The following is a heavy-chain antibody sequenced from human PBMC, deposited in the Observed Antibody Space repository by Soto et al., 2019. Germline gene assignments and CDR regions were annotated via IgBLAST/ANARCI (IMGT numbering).Heavy chain of an antibody. CDR3: AIHADKASGWNRCYNGMDA. CDR2: IDTSDSYT. J-gene: IGHJ6*02. D-gene: IGHD2-2*02. Sequence: GESLKISCKGSGYSFTSYWISWVRQMPGKGLEWLGRIDTSDSYTNYRPSFQGHVTISADKSISTAYLQWSRLKASETAMYSSAIHADKASGWNRCYNGMDAWGQGTTVTVSS. V-gene: IGHV5-10-1*01. CDR1: GYSFTSYW.